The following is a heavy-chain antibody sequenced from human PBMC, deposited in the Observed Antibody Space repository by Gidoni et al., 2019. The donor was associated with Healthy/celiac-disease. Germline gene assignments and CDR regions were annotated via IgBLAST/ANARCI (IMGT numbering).Heavy chain of an antibody. CDR1: GSTASSNY. J-gene: IGHJ3*02. V-gene: IGHV3-66*01. Sequence: EVQLVESGGGLAQPGGSLRLPCAASGSTASSNYMSWVRQAPGKGLEWVSVIYSGSRTYCADSVKGRFTISRDNSKNTLYLQMNSLRAEDTAVYYCARVITLQAVAPHDAFDIWGQGTMVTVSS. CDR3: ARVITLQAVAPHDAFDI. D-gene: IGHD6-19*01. CDR2: IYSGSRT.